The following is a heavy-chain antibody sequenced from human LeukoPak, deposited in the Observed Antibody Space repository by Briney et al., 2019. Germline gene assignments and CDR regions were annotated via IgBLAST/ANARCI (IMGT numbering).Heavy chain of an antibody. D-gene: IGHD5-18*01. CDR2: INHTGST. J-gene: IGHJ4*02. CDR3: ARGRKYTSGYRVTELGSGYSDY. V-gene: IGHV4-34*01. Sequence: TSETLSLTCAVYGGSFSSYYWSWIRQPPGKGLEWIGEINHTGSTKYNPSLKSRVSMPVDTSKNQFSLKLSSVTAADTAVYYCARGRKYTSGYRVTELGSGYSDYWGQGTLVTVSS. CDR1: GGSFSSYY.